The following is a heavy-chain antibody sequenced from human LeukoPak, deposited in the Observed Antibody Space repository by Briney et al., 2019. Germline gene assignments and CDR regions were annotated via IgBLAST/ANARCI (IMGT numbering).Heavy chain of an antibody. J-gene: IGHJ2*01. Sequence: PWASVKVSCKASGYTFTSYAMHWVRQDPGQRLEWMGWINAGNGNTKYSQKFQGRVTITRDTSASTAYMELSSLRSEDTAVYYCAKNGDPYWYFDLWGRGTLVTVSS. D-gene: IGHD4-17*01. CDR2: INAGNGNT. CDR1: GYTFTSYA. CDR3: AKNGDPYWYFDL. V-gene: IGHV1-3*01.